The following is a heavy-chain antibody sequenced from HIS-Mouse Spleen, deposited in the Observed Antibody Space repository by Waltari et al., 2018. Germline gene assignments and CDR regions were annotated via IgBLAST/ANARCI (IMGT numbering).Heavy chain of an antibody. D-gene: IGHD6-13*01. CDR2: IYYSGST. J-gene: IGHJ2*01. V-gene: IGHV4-39*07. CDR1: GGSISSSSYY. CDR3: AREIPYSSSWYDWYFDL. Sequence: QLQLQESGPGLVKPSETLSLTCTVSGGSISSSSYYWGWIRQPPGKGLGWIGSIYYSGSTYYNPSLESRVPISVDTSKNQFSLKLSSVTAADTAVYYCAREIPYSSSWYDWYFDLWGRGTLVTVSS.